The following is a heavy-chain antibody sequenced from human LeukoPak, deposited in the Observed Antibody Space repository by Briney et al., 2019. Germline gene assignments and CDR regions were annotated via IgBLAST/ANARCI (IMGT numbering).Heavy chain of an antibody. J-gene: IGHJ4*02. CDR3: ATLEEWEPLPYYFDY. D-gene: IGHD1-26*01. V-gene: IGHV3-23*01. Sequence: GGSLRLSCAASGFTFSSYAMSWVRQAPGKGLEWVSAISDSGGSTYYADSVKGRFTISRDNSKNTLYLQMNSLRAEDTAVYYCATLEEWEPLPYYFDYWGQGTLVTVSS. CDR1: GFTFSSYA. CDR2: ISDSGGST.